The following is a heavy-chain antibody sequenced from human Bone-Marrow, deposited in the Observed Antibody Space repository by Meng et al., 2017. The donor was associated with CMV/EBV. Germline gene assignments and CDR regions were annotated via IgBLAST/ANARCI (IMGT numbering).Heavy chain of an antibody. Sequence: GESLKISCAASGFTFSSYAMSWVRQAPGKGLEWVSAISGSGGSTYYADSVKGRFTISRDNSKNTLYLQMNSLRAEDTAVYYCASALRAGYSYARGEGGYWGQGTLVTVSS. V-gene: IGHV3-23*01. J-gene: IGHJ4*02. CDR3: ASALRAGYSYARGEGGY. D-gene: IGHD5-18*01. CDR2: ISGSGGST. CDR1: GFTFSSYA.